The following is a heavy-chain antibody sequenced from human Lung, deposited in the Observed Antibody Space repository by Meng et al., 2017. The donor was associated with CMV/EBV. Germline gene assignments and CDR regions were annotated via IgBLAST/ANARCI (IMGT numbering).Heavy chain of an antibody. J-gene: IGHJ4*01. CDR3: ARAPAGTYFDY. D-gene: IGHD1-14*01. Sequence: SVKVSCKTSGATFSTYINWVRQAPGQGLEWMGEISPTFGTVNYAQKFQGRVTINTDEITSTAYMELSSLISEDTAVYYCARAPAGTYFDYWGQETLVTGSS. CDR2: ISPTFGTV. V-gene: IGHV1-69*05. CDR1: GATFSTY.